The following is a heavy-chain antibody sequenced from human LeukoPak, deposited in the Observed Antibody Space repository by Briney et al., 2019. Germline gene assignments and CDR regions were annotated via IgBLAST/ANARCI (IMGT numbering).Heavy chain of an antibody. Sequence: TSETLSLTCTVSGGSISNYYWSWFRQPPGKGLEWIGYIYYSGSTNYNPAPKSRVTISLDTSKNQFSLKLSSVTAADTAVYYCAREGSANWHDYWGQGTLVTVSS. CDR2: IYYSGST. CDR1: GGSISNYY. D-gene: IGHD7-27*01. CDR3: AREGSANWHDY. J-gene: IGHJ4*02. V-gene: IGHV4-59*01.